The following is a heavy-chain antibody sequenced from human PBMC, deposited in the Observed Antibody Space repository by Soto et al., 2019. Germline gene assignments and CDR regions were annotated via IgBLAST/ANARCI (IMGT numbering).Heavy chain of an antibody. D-gene: IGHD3-10*01. J-gene: IGHJ5*02. CDR3: ARDNGGHRIIT. V-gene: IGHV4-39*01. Sequence: PSETLSLTCTVSGGSITSSRGYFWGWVRQPPGQSLEWIGSVDYSGKTYYKPSLQSRVTISADTSKNQFSLKVNSVTAADTAVYYCARDNGGHRIITWGQGTLVTVSS. CDR2: VDYSGKT. CDR1: GGSITSSRGYF.